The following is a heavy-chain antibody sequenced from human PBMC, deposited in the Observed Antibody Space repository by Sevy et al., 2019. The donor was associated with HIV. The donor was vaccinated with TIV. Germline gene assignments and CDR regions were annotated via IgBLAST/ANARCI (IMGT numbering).Heavy chain of an antibody. CDR3: ARDSQWQLDY. CDR1: GFTFSSYW. J-gene: IGHJ4*02. D-gene: IGHD6-19*01. Sequence: GGSLRLSCAAPGFTFSSYWMSWVRQAPGKGLEWVANIKQDGSEKYYVDSVKGRFTISRDNAKNSLFLQMDRLRADDTAVYYCARDSQWQLDYWGQGTLVTVSS. V-gene: IGHV3-7*01. CDR2: IKQDGSEK.